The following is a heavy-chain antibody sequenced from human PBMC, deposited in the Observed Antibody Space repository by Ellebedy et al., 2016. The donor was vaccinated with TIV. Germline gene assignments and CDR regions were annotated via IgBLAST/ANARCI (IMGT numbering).Heavy chain of an antibody. J-gene: IGHJ3*01. CDR2: IYPGDPDT. V-gene: IGHV5-51*01. CDR3: ARMSSIDGFDV. D-gene: IGHD6-6*01. Sequence: GESLKISXKGSGYTFNRYWIAWVRQMPGRGLEWMGIIYPGDPDTRYRPSFRGQVTISVDKSTSTAYLQWRRLKASDTAMYFCARMSSIDGFDVWGQGTMVTVSS. CDR1: GYTFNRYW.